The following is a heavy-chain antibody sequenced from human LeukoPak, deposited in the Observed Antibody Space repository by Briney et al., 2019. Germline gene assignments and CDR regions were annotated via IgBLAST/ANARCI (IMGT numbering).Heavy chain of an antibody. CDR3: ARDNYYDSSGYLDY. CDR2: IGAYNGNT. J-gene: IGHJ4*02. D-gene: IGHD3-22*01. CDR1: GYTFTSYG. V-gene: IGHV1-18*01. Sequence: ASVKVSCKASGYTFTSYGISWVRQAPGQGLEWMGWIGAYNGNTNYAQKLQGRVTMTTDTSTSTAYMELRSLRSDDTAVYYCARDNYYDSSGYLDYWGQGTLVTVSS.